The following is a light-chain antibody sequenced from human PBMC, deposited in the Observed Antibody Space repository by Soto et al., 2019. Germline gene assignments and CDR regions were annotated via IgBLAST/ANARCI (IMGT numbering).Light chain of an antibody. CDR1: NIGSTG. CDR3: QVWDSSSDHPVV. V-gene: IGLV3-21*04. Sequence: SYELTQPPSVSVAPGKTARITCGGNNIGSTGVPWSQQKPGQARVLVIYYYSDRPPGIPARFSGSNAGNTATLTISRVEAGDEADYYCQVWDSSSDHPVVFGGGTKLTVL. J-gene: IGLJ2*01. CDR2: YYS.